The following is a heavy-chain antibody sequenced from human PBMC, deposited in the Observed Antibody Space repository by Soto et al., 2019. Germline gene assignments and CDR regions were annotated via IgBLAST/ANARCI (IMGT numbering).Heavy chain of an antibody. J-gene: IGHJ6*02. CDR2: IYYSGST. V-gene: IGHV4-39*01. Sequence: SETLSLTCTVSGGSISSSSYYWGWIRQPPGQGLEWIGSIYYSGSTYYNPSLKSRVTISVDTSKNQFSLKLSSVTAADTAVYYCASGIGAARPGGYYYYYGMDVWGQGTTVTVSS. D-gene: IGHD6-6*01. CDR1: GGSISSSSYY. CDR3: ASGIGAARPGGYYYYYGMDV.